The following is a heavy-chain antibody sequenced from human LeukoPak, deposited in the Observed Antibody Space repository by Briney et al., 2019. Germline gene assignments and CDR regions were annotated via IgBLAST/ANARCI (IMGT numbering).Heavy chain of an antibody. CDR1: DFTFSSYS. CDR3: ARRGYHDYSGFDY. J-gene: IGHJ4*02. D-gene: IGHD3-16*01. Sequence: PGGSLRLSCAGSDFTFSSYSMNWVRQAPGKGLEWVSSISGSSSDIYYADSVKGRFTISRDNSKSSLYLQMKSLRAEDTALYYCARRGYHDYSGFDYWGQGTLVTVSS. CDR2: ISGSSSDI. V-gene: IGHV3-21*01.